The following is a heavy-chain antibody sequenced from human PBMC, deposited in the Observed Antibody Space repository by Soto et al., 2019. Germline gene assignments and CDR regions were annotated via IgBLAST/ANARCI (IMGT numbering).Heavy chain of an antibody. V-gene: IGHV1-46*03. D-gene: IGHD6-19*01. CDR2: INPSGGST. CDR3: ARQGGGWERYYYYMDV. Sequence: QVQLVQSGAEVKKPGASVKVSCKASGYTFTSYYMHWVRQAPGQGLEWMGIINPSGGSTSYAQKFQGRVTMTRDTSTSTVYMELSSLRSEDTAVYYCARQGGGWERYYYYMDVWGKGTTVTVSS. J-gene: IGHJ6*03. CDR1: GYTFTSYY.